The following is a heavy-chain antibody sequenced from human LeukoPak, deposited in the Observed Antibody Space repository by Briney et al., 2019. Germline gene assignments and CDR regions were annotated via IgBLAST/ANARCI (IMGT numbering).Heavy chain of an antibody. CDR3: ARLVREYQLLWYAFDI. CDR2: INPNSGGT. CDR1: GYTFTGYY. D-gene: IGHD2-2*01. Sequence: ASVKVSCKASGYTFTGYYMHWVRQAPGQGLEWMGWINPNSGGTNYAQKFQGRVTVTRDTSISTAYMELSRLRSDDTAVYYCARLVREYQLLWYAFDIWGQGTMATVSS. J-gene: IGHJ3*02. V-gene: IGHV1-2*02.